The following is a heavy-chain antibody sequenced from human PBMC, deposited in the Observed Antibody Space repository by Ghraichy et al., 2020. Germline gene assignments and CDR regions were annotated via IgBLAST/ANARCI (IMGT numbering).Heavy chain of an antibody. CDR2: IYSGGST. D-gene: IGHD2-2*01. J-gene: IGHJ6*02. Sequence: GESLNISCAASGFTVSSNYMSWVRQAPGKGLEWVSVIYSGGSTYYADSVKGRFTISRDNSKNTLYLQMNSLRAEDTAVYYCASRSSTSFYYGMDVWGQGTTVTVSS. V-gene: IGHV3-66*01. CDR1: GFTVSSNY. CDR3: ASRSSTSFYYGMDV.